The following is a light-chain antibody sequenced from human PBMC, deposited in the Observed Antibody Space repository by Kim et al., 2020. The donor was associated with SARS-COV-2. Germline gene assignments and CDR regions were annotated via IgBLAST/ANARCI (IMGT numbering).Light chain of an antibody. J-gene: IGLJ3*02. V-gene: IGLV2-23*02. CDR1: SSDVGSYDL. CDR3: CSYAGSTTLV. CDR2: EVT. Sequence: GQSITSACTGTSSDVGSYDLVSWYQQHPGKAPQLMIYEVTKRPSGVSNRFSGSKSGNTASLTISGLQAEDEADYYCCSYAGSTTLVFGGGTQLTVL.